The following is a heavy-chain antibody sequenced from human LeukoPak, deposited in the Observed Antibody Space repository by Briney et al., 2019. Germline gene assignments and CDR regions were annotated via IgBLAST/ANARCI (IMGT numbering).Heavy chain of an antibody. CDR1: GFSFNTYG. CDR2: ISYDGSNE. Sequence: GGSLRPSCAASGFSFNTYGMHWVRQGPGKGLEWVAVISYDGSNEWYADSVKGRFTISRDNSKNTLYLQMNSLRAEDTAVYFCAKDLNTYRYDSRDLQHWGQGTLVTVSS. V-gene: IGHV3-30*18. J-gene: IGHJ1*01. D-gene: IGHD3-22*01. CDR3: AKDLNTYRYDSRDLQH.